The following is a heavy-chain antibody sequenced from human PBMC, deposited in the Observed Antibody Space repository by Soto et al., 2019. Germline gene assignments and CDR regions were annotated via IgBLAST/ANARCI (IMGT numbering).Heavy chain of an antibody. CDR2: ISNSGST. D-gene: IGHD3-10*01. J-gene: IGHJ5*02. CDR1: GDSINDDDYY. V-gene: IGHV4-30-4*01. CDR3: ARYKVGGSGSYYNAWFDP. Sequence: SETLSLTCSVSGDSINDDDYYWSWIRQPPGKGLEWIGYISNSGSTFHNPSLRGRLSMSIDTSKNQFSLRLTSVTAADTAVYYCARYKVGGSGSYYNAWFDPWGQGTLVTVSS.